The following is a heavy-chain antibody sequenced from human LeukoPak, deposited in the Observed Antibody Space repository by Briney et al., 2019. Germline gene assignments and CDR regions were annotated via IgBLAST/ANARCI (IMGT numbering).Heavy chain of an antibody. CDR1: GYTFTSYD. CDR3: ARPPAAAGTNWFDP. D-gene: IGHD6-13*01. CDR2: MNPNSGNT. V-gene: IGHV1-8*01. J-gene: IGHJ5*02. Sequence: APVKVSCKASGYTFTSYDINWVRQATGQGLEWMGWMNPNSGNTGYAQKFQGRVTMTRNTSISTAYMELSSLRSEDTAVYYCARPPAAAGTNWFDPWGQGTLVTVSS.